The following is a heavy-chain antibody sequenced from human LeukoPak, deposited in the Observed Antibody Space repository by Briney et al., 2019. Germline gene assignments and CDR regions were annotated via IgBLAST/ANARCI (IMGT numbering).Heavy chain of an antibody. CDR3: AKDSLRERIVGSTTRGVNDY. D-gene: IGHD1-26*01. CDR1: GFTFSSYA. CDR2: ISYDGSNK. J-gene: IGHJ4*02. Sequence: GGSLRLSCAASGFTFSSYAMHWVRQAPGKGLEWVAAISYDGSNKYYADSVKGRFTISRDNSKNTLYLQMNSLRGEDTAVYYCAKDSLRERIVGSTTRGVNDYWGQGTLVTVSS. V-gene: IGHV3-30*04.